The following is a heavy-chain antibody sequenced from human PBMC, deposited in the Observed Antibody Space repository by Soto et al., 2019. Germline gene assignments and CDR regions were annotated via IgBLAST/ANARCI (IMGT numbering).Heavy chain of an antibody. J-gene: IGHJ3*02. V-gene: IGHV1-69*01. CDR3: ARGEGSGYSGPYDAFDI. CDR1: GGTFSSYA. Sequence: QVQLVQSGAEVKKPGSSVKVSCKASGGTFSSYAISWVRQAPGQGLEWMGGIIPIFGTANYAQKFQGRVTITADESTSTAYMELSSLSSEDTAVYYCARGEGSGYSGPYDAFDIWGQGTMVTVSS. D-gene: IGHD3-22*01. CDR2: IIPIFGTA.